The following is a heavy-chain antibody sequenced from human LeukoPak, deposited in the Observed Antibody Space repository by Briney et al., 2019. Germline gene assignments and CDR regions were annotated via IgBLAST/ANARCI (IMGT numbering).Heavy chain of an antibody. CDR1: GGSISSYY. J-gene: IGHJ6*02. V-gene: IGHV4-59*12. CDR2: IYYSGST. Sequence: PSETLSLTCTVSGGSISSYYWSWIRQPPGKGLEWIGYIYYSGSTNYNPSLKSRVTISVDTSKNQFSLKLSSVTAADTAVYYCANHRAYYYDSSGFVWGQGTTVTVSS. D-gene: IGHD3-22*01. CDR3: ANHRAYYYDSSGFV.